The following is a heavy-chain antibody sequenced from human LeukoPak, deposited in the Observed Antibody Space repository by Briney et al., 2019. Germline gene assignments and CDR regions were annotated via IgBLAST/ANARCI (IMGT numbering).Heavy chain of an antibody. V-gene: IGHV3-7*01. D-gene: IGHD2-15*01. Sequence: GGSLRLSCAAFGFSFTNYWMSGVRQAPGKGLEWVANVKEDGTTKQHVDSVKGRFTISRDNAKNSLYLQMDSLRAEDTAVYYCVSQEVVPHWGQGTLVSVSS. CDR1: GFSFTNYW. J-gene: IGHJ4*02. CDR2: VKEDGTTK. CDR3: VSQEVVPH.